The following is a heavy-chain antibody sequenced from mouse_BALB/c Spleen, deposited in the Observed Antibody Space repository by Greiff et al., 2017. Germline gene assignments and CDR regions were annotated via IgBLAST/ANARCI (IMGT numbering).Heavy chain of an antibody. J-gene: IGHJ3*01. CDR1: GYTFTSYW. V-gene: IGHV1-7*01. Sequence: QVQLQQSGAELAKPGASVKMSCKASGYTFTSYWMHWVKQRPGQGLEWIGYINPSTGYTEYNQKFKDKATLTADKSSSTAYMQLSSLTSEDSAVYYCARRSTTSWFAYWGQGTLVTVSA. D-gene: IGHD2-1*01. CDR2: INPSTGYT. CDR3: ARRSTTSWFAY.